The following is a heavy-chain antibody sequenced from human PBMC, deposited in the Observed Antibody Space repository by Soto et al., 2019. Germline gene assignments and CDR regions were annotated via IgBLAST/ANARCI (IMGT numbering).Heavy chain of an antibody. Sequence: VQLVESGGGLVQPGGSLRLSCVASGFTLRSYGMHWVRQAPGKGLVWVSRISSDGSTTTYADSVKGRFTISRDNAKNTLFLQMNSLRAEDTAVYHCARTSWIAAAALVDYWGQGTLVTVSS. CDR2: ISSDGSTT. CDR1: GFTLRSYG. V-gene: IGHV3-74*01. J-gene: IGHJ4*02. CDR3: ARTSWIAAAALVDY. D-gene: IGHD6-13*01.